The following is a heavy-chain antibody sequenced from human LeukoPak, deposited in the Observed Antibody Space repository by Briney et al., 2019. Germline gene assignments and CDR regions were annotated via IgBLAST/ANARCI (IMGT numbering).Heavy chain of an antibody. CDR2: MNPDSGNT. J-gene: IGHJ3*02. Sequence: ASVKVSCKASGYTLTSYDINWVRQATGQGLEWMGWMNPDSGNTGYAQKFQGRVTITRNTSISTAYMELSSLRSEDTAVYYCARGNVVTSDAFDIWGQGTMVTVSS. D-gene: IGHD2-21*02. CDR3: ARGNVVTSDAFDI. CDR1: GYTLTSYD. V-gene: IGHV1-8*01.